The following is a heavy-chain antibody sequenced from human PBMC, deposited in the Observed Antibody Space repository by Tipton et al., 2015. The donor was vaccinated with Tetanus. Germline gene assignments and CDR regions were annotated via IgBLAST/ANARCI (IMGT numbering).Heavy chain of an antibody. CDR3: ASRGYSGRRQIEDY. Sequence: LRLSCAASGFTFSSDWMTWVRQPPGQGLQWLAYIDGSGRTNADYFLKSRITISHDKSKNQFSLRLTSVTAADTAVYYCASRGYSGRRQIEDYWGQGTLVTVSS. J-gene: IGHJ4*02. CDR2: IDGSGRT. D-gene: IGHD5-12*01. V-gene: IGHV4-59*03. CDR1: GFTFSSDW.